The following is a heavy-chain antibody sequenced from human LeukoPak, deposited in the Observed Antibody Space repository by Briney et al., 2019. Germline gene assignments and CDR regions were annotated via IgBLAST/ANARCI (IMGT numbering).Heavy chain of an antibody. CDR2: IRYDGSNK. V-gene: IGHV3-30*02. J-gene: IGHJ4*02. CDR1: GFTFSSYG. D-gene: IGHD6-13*01. CDR3: AKIGGEEQQLVPYYFDY. Sequence: GGSLRLSCAASGFTFSSYGMHWVRQAPGKGLEWVAFIRYDGSNKYYADSVKGRFTISRDNPKNTLYLQMNSLRAEDTAVYYCAKIGGEEQQLVPYYFDYWGQGTLVTVSS.